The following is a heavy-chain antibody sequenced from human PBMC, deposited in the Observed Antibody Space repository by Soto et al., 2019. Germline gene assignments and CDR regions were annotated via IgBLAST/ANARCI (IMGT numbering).Heavy chain of an antibody. CDR2: INPSGGST. CDR1: GYTFTSYY. CDR3: ARDLWPGTVMAANYYYYYYMDV. Sequence: ASVKVSCKASGYTFTSYYMHWVRHAPGQGLEWMGIINPSGGSTSYAQKFQGRVTMTRDTSTSTVYMELSSLRSEDTAVYYCARDLWPGTVMAANYYYYYYMDVWGKGTTVTVSS. V-gene: IGHV1-46*03. J-gene: IGHJ6*03. D-gene: IGHD5-18*01.